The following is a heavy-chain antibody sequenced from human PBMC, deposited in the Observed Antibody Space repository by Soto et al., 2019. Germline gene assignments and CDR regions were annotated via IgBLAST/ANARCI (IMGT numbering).Heavy chain of an antibody. Sequence: SETLSLTCTVSGGSISSSSYYWGWIRQPPGKGLEWIGSIYYSGSTYYNPSLKSRVTISVDTSKNQFSLKLSSVTAADTAVYYCARHGEYDILTGGPTYYFDYWGQGTLVTVSS. CDR2: IYYSGST. CDR3: ARHGEYDILTGGPTYYFDY. J-gene: IGHJ4*02. CDR1: GGSISSSSYY. D-gene: IGHD3-9*01. V-gene: IGHV4-39*01.